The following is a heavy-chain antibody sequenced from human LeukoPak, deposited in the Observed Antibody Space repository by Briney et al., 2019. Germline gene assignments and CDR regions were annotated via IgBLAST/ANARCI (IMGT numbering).Heavy chain of an antibody. CDR3: AATYGSGSYYLSY. Sequence: VASVKVSCKASGFTFTSSAMQWVRQARGQRLEWIGWIVVGSGNTNYAQKFQERVTITRDMSTSTAYMELSSLRSEDTAVYYCAATYGSGSYYLSYWGQGTLVTASS. J-gene: IGHJ4*02. CDR1: GFTFTSSA. V-gene: IGHV1-58*02. CDR2: IVVGSGNT. D-gene: IGHD3-10*01.